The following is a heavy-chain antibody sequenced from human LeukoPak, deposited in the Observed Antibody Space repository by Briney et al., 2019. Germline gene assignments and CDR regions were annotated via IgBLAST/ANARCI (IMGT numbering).Heavy chain of an antibody. CDR1: GYTFTGYY. V-gene: IGHV1-2*02. Sequence: ASVKVSCKASGYTFTGYYMHWVRQASGQGLEWMGWINPNSGGTNYAQKFQGRVTMTRDTSISTAYIELSRLRSDDTAVYYCARLLGTWNTFDYWGQGTLVTVSS. J-gene: IGHJ4*02. CDR2: INPNSGGT. D-gene: IGHD1-1*01. CDR3: ARLLGTWNTFDY.